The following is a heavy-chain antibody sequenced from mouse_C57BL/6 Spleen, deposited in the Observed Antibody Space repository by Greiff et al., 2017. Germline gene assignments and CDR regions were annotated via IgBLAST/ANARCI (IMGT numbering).Heavy chain of an antibody. CDR3: ARGPSTTVVAPYFDV. Sequence: QVQLQQSGPELVKPGASVKISCKASGYAFSSSWMNWVKQRPGKGLEWIGRIYPGDGATNYNGKFKGKATLTADKSSSTAYMQLSSLTSEDSAVYFCARGPSTTVVAPYFDVWGTGTTVTVSS. CDR2: IYPGDGAT. V-gene: IGHV1-82*01. D-gene: IGHD1-1*01. CDR1: GYAFSSSW. J-gene: IGHJ1*03.